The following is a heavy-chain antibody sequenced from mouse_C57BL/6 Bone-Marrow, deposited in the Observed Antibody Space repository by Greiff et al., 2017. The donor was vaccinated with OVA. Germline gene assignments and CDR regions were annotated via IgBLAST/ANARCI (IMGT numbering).Heavy chain of an antibody. J-gene: IGHJ3*01. CDR3: TSIYYGYDGEASWFAY. CDR2: IDPENGDT. CDR1: GFNIKDDY. V-gene: IGHV14-4*01. Sequence: EVKLQESGAELVRPGASVKLSCTASGFNIKDDYMHWVKQRPEQGLEWIGWIDPENGDTEYASKFQGKATITADTSSNTAYLQLSSLTSEDTAVYYCTSIYYGYDGEASWFAYWGQGTLVTVSA. D-gene: IGHD2-2*01.